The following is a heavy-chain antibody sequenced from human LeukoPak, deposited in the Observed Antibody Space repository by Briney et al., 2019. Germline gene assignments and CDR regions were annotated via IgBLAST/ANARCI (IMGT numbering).Heavy chain of an antibody. CDR3: ARGRGSQSFDY. CDR1: KYTFTGYY. Sequence: ASVKVSCKTSKYTFTGYYIHWVRQAPGQGLEWMGWINPNSGDTNYAQKFQGRVTMTRDTSISTAYMDLNRLTSGDTAVYFCARGRGSQSFDYWGQGTLVTVSP. CDR2: INPNSGDT. J-gene: IGHJ4*02. V-gene: IGHV1-2*02. D-gene: IGHD1-26*01.